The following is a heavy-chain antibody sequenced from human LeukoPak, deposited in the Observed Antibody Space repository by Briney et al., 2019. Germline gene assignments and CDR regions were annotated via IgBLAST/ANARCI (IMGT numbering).Heavy chain of an antibody. J-gene: IGHJ6*04. D-gene: IGHD2-2*01. CDR2: IKQDGSEK. CDR1: GFTFSSYW. V-gene: IGHV3-7*03. CDR3: ASTCSSTSCYGFHYGMDV. Sequence: PGGSLRLSCAASGFTFSSYWMSWVRQAPGKGLGWVANIKQDGSEKYYVDSVKGRFTISRDNAKNSLYLQMNSLRAEDTAVYYCASTCSSTSCYGFHYGMDVWGKGTTVTVSS.